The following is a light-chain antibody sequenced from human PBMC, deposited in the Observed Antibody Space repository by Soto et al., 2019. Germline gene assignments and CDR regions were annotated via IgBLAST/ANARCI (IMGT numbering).Light chain of an antibody. CDR1: QGVGST. J-gene: IGKJ4*01. CDR2: DAY. V-gene: IGKV3-15*01. Sequence: EIVMTQSPATLSVSPGERVTLSCRASQGVGSTLAWYRQQPGQAPRLLIYDAYIRATGVPARFSGSGSGTEFTLTISSLQSEDSAVYYCQHYKTWPLAFGGGTKVDIK. CDR3: QHYKTWPLA.